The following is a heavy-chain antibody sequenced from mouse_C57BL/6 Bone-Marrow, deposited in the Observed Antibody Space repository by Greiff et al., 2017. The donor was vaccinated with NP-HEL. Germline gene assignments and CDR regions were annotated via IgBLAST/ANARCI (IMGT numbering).Heavy chain of an antibody. D-gene: IGHD4-1*01. CDR1: GFSLTSYG. J-gene: IGHJ1*03. V-gene: IGHV2-6-1*01. Sequence: QVQLQQSGPGLVAPSQSLSITCTVSGFSLTSYGVHWVRQPPGKGLEWLVVIWSDGSTTYNSALKSRLSIRKDNSNSQVFLKMNSLQTDDTAMYYCARHELGYWYFDVWGTGTTVTVSS. CDR2: IWSDGST. CDR3: ARHELGYWYFDV.